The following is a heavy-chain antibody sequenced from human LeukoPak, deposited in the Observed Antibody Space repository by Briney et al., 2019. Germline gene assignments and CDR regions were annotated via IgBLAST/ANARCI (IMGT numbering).Heavy chain of an antibody. CDR1: GYTFTVYY. D-gene: IGHD1-26*01. J-gene: IGHJ4*02. CDR3: ARYITVGATYQHFDY. V-gene: IGHV1-2*06. Sequence: ASVKVSCKASGYTFTVYYMHWVRQAPGQGLEWMGRINPNSGGTNYAQKFQGRVTMTRDTSISTAYMELSRLRSDDTAVYYCARYITVGATYQHFDYWGQGTLVTVSS. CDR2: INPNSGGT.